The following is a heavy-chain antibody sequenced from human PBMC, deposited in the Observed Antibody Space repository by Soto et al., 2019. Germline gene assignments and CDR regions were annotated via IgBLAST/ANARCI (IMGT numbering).Heavy chain of an antibody. Sequence: QVQLVQSGAEVKKPGASVKVSCKASGYTFIGYYIHWVRQAPGQGLEWMGWINRNSGGAKYSQKFQAWVTITSDTSISTAYMELSRLKSDDTAVYYCARSGGGYDLGDYWGQGTLVTVSS. CDR2: INRNSGGA. J-gene: IGHJ4*02. V-gene: IGHV1-2*04. CDR1: GYTFIGYY. D-gene: IGHD5-12*01. CDR3: ARSGGGYDLGDY.